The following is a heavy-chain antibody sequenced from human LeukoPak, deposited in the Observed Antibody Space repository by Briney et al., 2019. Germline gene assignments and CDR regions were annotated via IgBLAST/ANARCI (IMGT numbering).Heavy chain of an antibody. Sequence: GGSLRLSCAASGFTFSHYAMHWGRQAPGEGLQWVAFISYSGNNYYYADSVKGRFIISRDDSKNTLYVEMNSLRLDDTAIYYCARGPPTSRSGAHFDSWGQGSLVTVSP. J-gene: IGHJ4*02. CDR3: ARGPPTSRSGAHFDS. CDR2: ISYSGNNY. CDR1: GFTFSHYA. D-gene: IGHD5-12*01. V-gene: IGHV3-30*03.